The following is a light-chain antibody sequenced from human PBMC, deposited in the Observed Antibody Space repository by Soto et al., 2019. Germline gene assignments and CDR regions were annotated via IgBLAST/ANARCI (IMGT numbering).Light chain of an antibody. Sequence: DIQMTQSPSSLSASVGDRVTITCRASQSISSYLNWYQQKPGKAPKVLIYTASSLQSGVPSRFSGRGSGTDFTLTISSLQPEDFATYYCQQLNSYPWTFGQGTKVDI. CDR2: TAS. J-gene: IGKJ1*01. CDR1: QSISSY. V-gene: IGKV1-39*01. CDR3: QQLNSYPWT.